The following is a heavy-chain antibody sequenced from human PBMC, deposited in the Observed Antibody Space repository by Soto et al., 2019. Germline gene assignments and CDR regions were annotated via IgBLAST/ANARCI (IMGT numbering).Heavy chain of an antibody. D-gene: IGHD4-17*01. J-gene: IGHJ4*02. CDR3: ARRPLPSYGDYGGDGEGSRDPSFDY. CDR2: IYYSGST. V-gene: IGHV4-39*01. CDR1: GGSISSSSYY. Sequence: SETLSLTCTVSGGSISSSSYYWGWIRQPPGKGLEWIGSIYYSGSTYYNPSLKSRVTISVDTSKNQFSLKLSSVTAADTAVDYCARRPLPSYGDYGGDGEGSRDPSFDYWGQGTLVTVSS.